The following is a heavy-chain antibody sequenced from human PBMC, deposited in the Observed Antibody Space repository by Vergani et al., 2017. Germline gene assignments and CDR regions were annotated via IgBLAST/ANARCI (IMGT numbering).Heavy chain of an antibody. J-gene: IGHJ4*02. V-gene: IGHV4-34*02. CDR1: GESFSSFY. CDR3: AVRPRVNRVGGEIVTKSTFDY. D-gene: IGHD3-10*01. Sequence: QVQLQQWGAGVVKPSGTLSLTCAVFGESFSSFYWSWIRQPPGKGLEWIGEINNDGHTNYNPSLESRVTVSGDTAMNQFSLNLMSVTAADTAMYYCAVRPRVNRVGGEIVTKSTFDYWSQGSLVTVSS. CDR2: INNDGHT.